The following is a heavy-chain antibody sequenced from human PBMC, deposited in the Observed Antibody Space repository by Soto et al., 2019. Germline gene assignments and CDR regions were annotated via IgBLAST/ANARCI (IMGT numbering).Heavy chain of an antibody. Sequence: QVQLVESGGGVVRPGTSLRLSCAATGFSFSAHGMHWVRQAPGKGLEWLAVINDGSEEGYADSVRGRFTISRDNARNIIYVQMYNLRAEDSALYYCARDDLFVDNGLDHWGQGTLVTVSS. CDR2: INDGSEE. V-gene: IGHV3-33*01. D-gene: IGHD1-1*01. J-gene: IGHJ4*02. CDR1: GFSFSAHG. CDR3: ARDDLFVDNGLDH.